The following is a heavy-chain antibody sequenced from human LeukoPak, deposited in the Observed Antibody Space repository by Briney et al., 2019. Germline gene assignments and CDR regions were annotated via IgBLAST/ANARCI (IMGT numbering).Heavy chain of an antibody. J-gene: IGHJ3*01. CDR1: GGSFSGYY. Sequence: SETLSLTCAVYGGSFSGYYWSWIRQPPGKGLEWIGEINHSGSTNYNPSLKSRVTISVDTSKNQFSLKLSSVTAADTAVYYCARRGDLGRAFDVWGQGTMVTVSS. V-gene: IGHV4-34*01. D-gene: IGHD2-21*02. CDR3: ARRGDLGRAFDV. CDR2: INHSGST.